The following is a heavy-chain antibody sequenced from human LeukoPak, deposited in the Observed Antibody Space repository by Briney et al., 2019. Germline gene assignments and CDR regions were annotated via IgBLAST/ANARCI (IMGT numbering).Heavy chain of an antibody. CDR1: GGSISSSSYY. Sequence: SETLSLTCTVSGGSISSSSYYWGWIRQPPGKGLEWIGSIYDSGSTYYNPSLKSRVTISVDTSKNQFSLKLSSVTAADTAVYYCARHGAPYYDILTGYYYWGQGALVTVSS. CDR3: ARHGAPYYDILTGYYY. D-gene: IGHD3-9*01. V-gene: IGHV4-39*01. CDR2: IYDSGST. J-gene: IGHJ4*02.